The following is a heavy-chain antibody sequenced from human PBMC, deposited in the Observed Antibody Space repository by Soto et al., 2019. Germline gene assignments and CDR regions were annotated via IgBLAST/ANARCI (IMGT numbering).Heavy chain of an antibody. D-gene: IGHD2-2*01. CDR1: GGSISSSY. CDR3: ARVRGNQLLGWFDP. Sequence: PSETLSLTCTVSGGSISSSYWSWIRQPPGKGLEWIGYIYDSGSTYYNSSLKSRVTMSVDTSKNQFSLKLSSVTAADTAVYYCARVRGNQLLGWFDPWGQGTLVTVSS. CDR2: IYDSGST. J-gene: IGHJ5*02. V-gene: IGHV4-59*08.